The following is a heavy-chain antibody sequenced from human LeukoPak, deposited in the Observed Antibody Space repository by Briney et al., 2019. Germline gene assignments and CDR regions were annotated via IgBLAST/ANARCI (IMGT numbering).Heavy chain of an antibody. CDR3: AAYYYGSGRSPGFFDP. V-gene: IGHV4-59*04. D-gene: IGHD3-10*01. CDR2: IYYVGTT. Sequence: PSETLSLTCTVAGGSISSYYWSWIRQPPGRGLECIGNIYYVGTTYYNPSLRSRVTISVDTSKGQFSLKLTSVTAADAAVYYCAAYYYGSGRSPGFFDPWGQGTLVTVSS. J-gene: IGHJ5*02. CDR1: GGSISSYY.